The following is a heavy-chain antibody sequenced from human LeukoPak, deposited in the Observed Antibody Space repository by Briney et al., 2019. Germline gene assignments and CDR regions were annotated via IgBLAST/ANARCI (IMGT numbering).Heavy chain of an antibody. D-gene: IGHD3-3*01. J-gene: IGHJ4*02. CDR3: ARSVLARGSYYDFWSGYTFDY. Sequence: GASVKVSCKASGGTFSSYAISWVRQAPGQGLEWMGGIIPIFGTANYAQKFQGRVTITADKSTSTAYMELSSLRSEDTAVYYCARSVLARGSYYDFWSGYTFDYWGQGTLVTVSS. V-gene: IGHV1-69*06. CDR1: GGTFSSYA. CDR2: IIPIFGTA.